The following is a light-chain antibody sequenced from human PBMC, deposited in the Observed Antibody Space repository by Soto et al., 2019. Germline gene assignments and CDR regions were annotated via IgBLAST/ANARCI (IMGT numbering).Light chain of an antibody. CDR1: STDVGGYNY. J-gene: IGLJ1*01. CDR2: DVS. V-gene: IGLV2-11*01. CDR3: CSYAGRDTLYV. Sequence: ALTQPRSVSGAPRQSVTISCTGTSTDVGGYNYVSWYQQHPGKVPKLMLYDVSKRPSGVPDRFSGSKSGNTASLTISGLQAEDEADYYCCSYAGRDTLYVFGSGTKVTVL.